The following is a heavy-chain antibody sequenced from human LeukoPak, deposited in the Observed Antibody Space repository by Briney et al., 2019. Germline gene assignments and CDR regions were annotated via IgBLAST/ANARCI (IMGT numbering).Heavy chain of an antibody. CDR2: IIPIFGTA. D-gene: IGHD6-13*01. J-gene: IGHJ4*02. CDR3: AIWGQQLAFDY. V-gene: IGHV1-69*13. CDR1: GGTFSSYA. Sequence: ASVKVSCKASGGTFSSYAISWVRQAPGQGLEWMGGIIPIFGTANYAQKFQGRVTITADESTSTAYMELSSLRSEDTAVYYCAIWGQQLAFDYWGQGTLVTVSS.